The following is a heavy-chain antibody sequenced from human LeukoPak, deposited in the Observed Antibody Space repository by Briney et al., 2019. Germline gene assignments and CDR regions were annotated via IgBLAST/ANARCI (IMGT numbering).Heavy chain of an antibody. CDR1: GYTFTSYA. J-gene: IGHJ5*02. Sequence: ASVKVSCKASGYTFTSYAMHWVRQAPGQRLEWMGWINAGNGNTKYSQKFQGRVTMTTDTSTSTAYMELRSLRSDDTAVYYCARVVLAAAGSNWFDPWGQGTLVTVSS. V-gene: IGHV1-3*01. CDR3: ARVVLAAAGSNWFDP. CDR2: INAGNGNT. D-gene: IGHD6-13*01.